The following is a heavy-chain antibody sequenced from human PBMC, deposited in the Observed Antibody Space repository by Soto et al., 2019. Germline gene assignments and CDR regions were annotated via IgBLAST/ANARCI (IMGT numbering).Heavy chain of an antibody. CDR1: GGTFNTYT. J-gene: IGHJ4*02. Sequence: QVQLVQSGAEVKKPGASVKVSCEASGGTFNTYTINWVRQAPGRGLEWVGQIVPMYDSVNYAENFKGRVTITADKPTKTAYMELTSLRSEDTALYFCASWRSYSGSYCFDYWGQGTLVTVSS. V-gene: IGHV1-69*06. D-gene: IGHD1-26*01. CDR3: ASWRSYSGSYCFDY. CDR2: IVPMYDSV.